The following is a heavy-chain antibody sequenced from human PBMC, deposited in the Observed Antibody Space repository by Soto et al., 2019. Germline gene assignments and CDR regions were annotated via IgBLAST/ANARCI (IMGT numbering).Heavy chain of an antibody. CDR2: IYYSGST. J-gene: IGHJ4*02. V-gene: IGHV4-59*01. D-gene: IGHD5-12*01. CDR3: ARGNPTEGYSGYDFDY. CDR1: GGSISSYY. Sequence: PSETLSLTCTVSGGSISSYYWSWIRQPPGKGLEWIGYIYYSGSTNYNPSLKSRVTISVDTSKNQFSRKLSSVTAADTAVYYCARGNPTEGYSGYDFDYWGQGTLVIVSS.